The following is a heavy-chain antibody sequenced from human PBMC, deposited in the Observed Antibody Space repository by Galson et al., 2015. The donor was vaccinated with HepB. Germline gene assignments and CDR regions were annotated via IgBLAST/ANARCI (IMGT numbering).Heavy chain of an antibody. D-gene: IGHD4-17*01. CDR2: ISGSGGST. J-gene: IGHJ6*02. CDR3: AKFPTVTPLVVMDV. V-gene: IGHV3-23*01. Sequence: SLGLSCAASGFTFRSYAMSWVRQAPGKGLECVSAISGSGGSTYYADAVKGRFALPRANSKNPLYLQMNSLRAEDTAVYYCAKFPTVTPLVVMDVWGQGTTVTVSS. CDR1: GFTFRSYA.